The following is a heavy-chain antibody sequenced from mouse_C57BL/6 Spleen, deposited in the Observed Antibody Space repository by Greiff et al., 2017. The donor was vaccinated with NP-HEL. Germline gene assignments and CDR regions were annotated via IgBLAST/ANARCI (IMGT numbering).Heavy chain of an antibody. CDR1: GYTFTSYW. V-gene: IGHV1-72*01. CDR2: IDPNSGGT. CDR3: ARGRLRLQDYYFDY. J-gene: IGHJ2*01. Sequence: VQLQQSGAELVKPGASVKLSCKASGYTFTSYWMHWVKQRPGRGLEWVGRIDPNSGGTKYNEKFKSKATLTVDKPSSTAYMQLSSLTSEDSAVYYCARGRLRLQDYYFDYWGQGTTLTVSS. D-gene: IGHD3-2*02.